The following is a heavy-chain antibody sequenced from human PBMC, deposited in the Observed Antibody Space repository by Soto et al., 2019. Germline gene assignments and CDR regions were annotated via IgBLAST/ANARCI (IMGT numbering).Heavy chain of an antibody. Sequence: EVQLVESGGGLVQPGGSMRLSCAASGFTFSSYSMNWVRQAPGKGLEWVSYISSSSSTIYYADSVKGRFTISRDNAKNSLYLQMTSLRAEDTAVYSFASAHYYGSPGDFDYWGQGTLVTVAA. D-gene: IGHD3-10*01. V-gene: IGHV3-48*01. J-gene: IGHJ4*02. CDR1: GFTFSSYS. CDR2: ISSSSSTI. CDR3: ASAHYYGSPGDFDY.